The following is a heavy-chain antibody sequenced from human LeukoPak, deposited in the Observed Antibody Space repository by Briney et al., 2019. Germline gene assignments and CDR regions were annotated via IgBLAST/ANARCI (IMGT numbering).Heavy chain of an antibody. J-gene: IGHJ3*02. Sequence: QSGGSLRLSCAASGFTFSSYALSWVRQAPGKGLDWVSGISNSGTSTSYADSVKGRFSISRDNSKNTLYLQMNSLRAEDTAVYYCARMQSGVFEIWGQGTMVTVSS. V-gene: IGHV3-23*01. CDR2: ISNSGTST. D-gene: IGHD3-10*01. CDR1: GFTFSSYA. CDR3: ARMQSGVFEI.